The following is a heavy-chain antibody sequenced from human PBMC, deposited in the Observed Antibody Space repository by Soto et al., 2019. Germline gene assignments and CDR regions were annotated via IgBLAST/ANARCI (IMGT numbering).Heavy chain of an antibody. CDR3: ARNYDCTNGVCYTLDY. Sequence: ASVKVSCKASGYTFTSYAMHWVRQAPGQRLERMGWINAGNGNTKYSQKFQGRVTITRDTSTSTVYMELSSLRSEDTAVYYCARNYDCTNGVCYTLDYWGQGTLVTVSS. CDR2: INAGNGNT. V-gene: IGHV1-3*01. D-gene: IGHD2-8*01. J-gene: IGHJ4*02. CDR1: GYTFTSYA.